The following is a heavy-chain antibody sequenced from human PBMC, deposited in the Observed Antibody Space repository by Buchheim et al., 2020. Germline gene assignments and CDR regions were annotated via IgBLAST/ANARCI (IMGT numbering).Heavy chain of an antibody. J-gene: IGHJ4*02. CDR1: GFTFSIYP. V-gene: IGHV3-30-3*01. CDR2: ISPAGAIQ. CDR3: ARDGEVGIYGFDY. Sequence: QVQLVESGGDVVQPGRSLRLSCTASGFTFSIYPMHWLRQCPGKGLEWVARISPAGAIQHPVDSVKGRFTFSRDNSKNTLFLQMSSLTTEDTAVYYCARDGEVGIYGFDYWGQGTL. D-gene: IGHD2-21*01.